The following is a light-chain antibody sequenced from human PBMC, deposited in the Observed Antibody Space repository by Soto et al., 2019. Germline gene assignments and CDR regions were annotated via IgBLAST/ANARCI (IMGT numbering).Light chain of an antibody. CDR3: SSYSGTNNYV. CDR1: SGDVGGYNF. Sequence: QSVLTQPASVSGSPGQSLTISCTGTSGDVGGYNFVSWYQQHPGKAPTLIIYEVTKRPSGVPDRFSGSKSGNTASLTVSGLQAEDEADYYCSSYSGTNNYVFGTGTKV. J-gene: IGLJ1*01. V-gene: IGLV2-8*01. CDR2: EVT.